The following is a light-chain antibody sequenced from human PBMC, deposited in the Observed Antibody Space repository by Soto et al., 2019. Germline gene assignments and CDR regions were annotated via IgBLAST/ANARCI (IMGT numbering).Light chain of an antibody. Sequence: EIVMTQSTATLSVSPGERASLSCRASQSVSSNLAWYQHKPGQAPRLLVYGASTRASGIPDRFSGSGSGTEFTLTISSLQSEDFAVYYCQQYYNWPLTFGGGTKVDIK. J-gene: IGKJ4*01. V-gene: IGKV3-15*01. CDR1: QSVSSN. CDR2: GAS. CDR3: QQYYNWPLT.